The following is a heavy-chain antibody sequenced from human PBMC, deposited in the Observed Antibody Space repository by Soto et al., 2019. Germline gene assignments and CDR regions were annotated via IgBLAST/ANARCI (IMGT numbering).Heavy chain of an antibody. J-gene: IGHJ4*02. Sequence: ASVKVSCDASGGSFSSCAISWVRQAPGQGLEWMGGIIPIFGTANYAQKFQGRVTITADESTSTAYMELSSLRSEDTAVYYCASGQVPAAIFDYWGQGTLVTVSS. D-gene: IGHD2-2*01. CDR2: IIPIFGTA. V-gene: IGHV1-69*13. CDR3: ASGQVPAAIFDY. CDR1: GGSFSSCA.